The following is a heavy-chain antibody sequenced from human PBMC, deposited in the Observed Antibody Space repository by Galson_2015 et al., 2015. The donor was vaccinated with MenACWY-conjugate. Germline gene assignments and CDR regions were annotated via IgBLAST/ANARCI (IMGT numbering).Heavy chain of an antibody. D-gene: IGHD6-6*01. V-gene: IGHV4-34*01. J-gene: IGHJ5*01. Sequence: ENLSLTCAVNGVSLRGYYWTWVRQPPGKRLERIGGIDSDGGPHYSPSLQGRVIMSLDTSKNEFSLQLSSVTAADTAVYYCARGSAGPRLASWGQGTLVTVSS. CDR3: ARGSAGPRLAS. CDR2: IDSDGGP. CDR1: GVSLRGYY.